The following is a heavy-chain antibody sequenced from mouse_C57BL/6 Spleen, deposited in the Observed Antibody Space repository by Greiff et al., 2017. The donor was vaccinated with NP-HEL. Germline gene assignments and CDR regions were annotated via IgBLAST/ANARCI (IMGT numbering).Heavy chain of an antibody. CDR3: ARSYGSSPYYYAMDY. V-gene: IGHV7-3*01. J-gene: IGHJ4*01. Sequence: EVHLVESGGGLVQPGGSLSLSCAASGFTFTDYYMSWVRQPPGKALEWLGFIRNKADGYTTEYSASVKGRFTISRDNSQSILYLQMNALRAEDSATYYCARSYGSSPYYYAMDYWGQGTSVTVSS. CDR2: IRNKADGYTT. D-gene: IGHD1-1*01. CDR1: GFTFTDYY.